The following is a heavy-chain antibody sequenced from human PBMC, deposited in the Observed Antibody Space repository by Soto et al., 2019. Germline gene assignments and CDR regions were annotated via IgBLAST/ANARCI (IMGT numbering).Heavy chain of an antibody. CDR2: ISAYNGNT. Sequence: QVQLVQSGAEVKKPGASVKVSCKASGYTFTSYGIRWVRQDPGQGREWMGWISAYNGNTNYAQKLQGRVTMTTDTSTSTAYMELRRLRSDETAVYYCARLGATKTGIPFDYWGQGTLVTVSS. CDR1: GYTFTSYG. D-gene: IGHD1-26*01. V-gene: IGHV1-18*01. CDR3: ARLGATKTGIPFDY. J-gene: IGHJ4*02.